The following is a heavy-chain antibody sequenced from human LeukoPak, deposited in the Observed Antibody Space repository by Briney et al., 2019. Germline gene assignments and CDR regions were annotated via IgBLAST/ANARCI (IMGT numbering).Heavy chain of an antibody. J-gene: IGHJ3*02. CDR2: IKQDGSEK. V-gene: IGHV3-7*04. CDR1: GFTFSNYW. Sequence: PGGSLRLSCAASGFTFSNYWMTWVRQAPGKGLEWVANIKQDGSEKYYVHSVNGRFTISRENAKNSLYLQMNRLRAGDTAVYYCARPGRADAFDIWGQGTMVTVSS. CDR3: ARPGRADAFDI.